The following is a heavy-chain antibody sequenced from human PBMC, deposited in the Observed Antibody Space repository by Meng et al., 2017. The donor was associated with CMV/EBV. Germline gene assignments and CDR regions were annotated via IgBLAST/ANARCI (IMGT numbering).Heavy chain of an antibody. Sequence: QGAGPDLVKPSETLSLTCTVSGGSISSYYWSWIRQPAGKGLEWIGRIYTSGSTNYNPSLKSRVTMSVDTSKNQFSLKLSSVTAADTAVYYCARHGDTAMVVGIDYWGQGTLVTVSS. CDR2: IYTSGST. CDR1: GGSISSYY. CDR3: ARHGDTAMVVGIDY. V-gene: IGHV4-4*07. D-gene: IGHD5-18*01. J-gene: IGHJ4*02.